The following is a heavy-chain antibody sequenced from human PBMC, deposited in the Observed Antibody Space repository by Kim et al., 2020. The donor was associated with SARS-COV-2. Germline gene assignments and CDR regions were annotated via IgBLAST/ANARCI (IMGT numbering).Heavy chain of an antibody. CDR3: ARRRYYDVPYWFDP. CDR2: IYPRDSDT. Sequence: GESLKISCKGSGYNFDTFWIGWVRQMPGKGLEWMGMIYPRDSDTRYSPSFQGQVTISVDKSINTAYLHWSSLKASDTAMYYCARRRYYDVPYWFDPWGQGTLVTVSS. J-gene: IGHJ5*02. V-gene: IGHV5-51*01. D-gene: IGHD3-16*01. CDR1: GYNFDTFW.